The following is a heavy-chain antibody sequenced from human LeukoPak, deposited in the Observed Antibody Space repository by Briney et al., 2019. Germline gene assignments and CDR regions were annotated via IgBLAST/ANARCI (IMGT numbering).Heavy chain of an antibody. D-gene: IGHD1-1*01. CDR3: ARDQDNWNHRADY. Sequence: QPGGSLRLSCAASGFTFSSYAMHWVRQAPGKGLEWVAVISYDGSNKYYADSVKGRFTISRDNSKNTLYLQMNSLRAEDTAVYYCARDQDNWNHRADYWGQGTLVTVSS. J-gene: IGHJ4*02. CDR1: GFTFSSYA. CDR2: ISYDGSNK. V-gene: IGHV3-30-3*01.